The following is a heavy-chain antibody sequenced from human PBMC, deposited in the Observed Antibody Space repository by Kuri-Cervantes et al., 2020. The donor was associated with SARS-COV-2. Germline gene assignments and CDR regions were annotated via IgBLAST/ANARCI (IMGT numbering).Heavy chain of an antibody. J-gene: IGHJ4*02. CDR1: GGSLSNFY. Sequence: SETLSLTCTVSGGSLSNFYWSWIRQSAEKGLEWIGRIYASGTTKFNPSLKSRLSMSVDTSKNQFSLRLTSGTAADTAVYYCARDREITSGGVIDRGFDYWGQGNLVTVSS. V-gene: IGHV4-4*07. CDR3: ARDREITSGGVIDRGFDY. CDR2: IYASGTT. D-gene: IGHD3-16*02.